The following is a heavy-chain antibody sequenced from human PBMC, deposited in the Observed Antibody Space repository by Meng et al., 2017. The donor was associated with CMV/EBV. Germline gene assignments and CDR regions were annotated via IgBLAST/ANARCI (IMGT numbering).Heavy chain of an antibody. CDR1: GGTFSSYT. CDR2: MNPNSGNT. J-gene: IGHJ6*02. Sequence: ASVKVSCKASGGTFSSYTINWVRQATGQGLEWMGWMNPNSGNTGYAQKFQGRVTMTRNTSISTAYMELSSLRSEDTAVYYCARRKSAYYYYGMDVWGQGTTVTVSS. V-gene: IGHV1-8*02. CDR3: ARRKSAYYYYGMDV.